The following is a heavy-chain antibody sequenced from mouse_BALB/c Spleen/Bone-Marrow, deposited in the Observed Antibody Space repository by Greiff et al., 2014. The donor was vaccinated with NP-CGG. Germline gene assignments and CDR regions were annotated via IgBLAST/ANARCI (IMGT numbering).Heavy chain of an antibody. V-gene: IGHV5-9-4*01. CDR1: GFTFSSYA. Sequence: EVKLEESGGGLVKPGGSLKLSCAASGFTFSSYAMSWVRQSPEKRLEWVAEISSGGNYTYYTDTVTGRFTISRDNAKNILYLEMSSLRSDDTAMYYCVRAYGSSYAMDYWGQGTSVTVSS. CDR3: VRAYGSSYAMDY. D-gene: IGHD1-1*01. J-gene: IGHJ4*01. CDR2: ISSGGNYT.